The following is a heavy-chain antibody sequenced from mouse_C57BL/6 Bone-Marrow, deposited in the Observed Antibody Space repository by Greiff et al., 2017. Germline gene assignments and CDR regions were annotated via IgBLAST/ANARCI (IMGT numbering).Heavy chain of an antibody. CDR1: GYAFSSSW. V-gene: IGHV1-82*01. D-gene: IGHD2-3*01. J-gene: IGHJ2*01. CDR3: APYDGYFYFDY. Sequence: QVQLQQSGPELVKPGASVKISCKASGYAFSSSWMNWVKQRPGKGLEWIGRIYPGDGDTNYNGKFKGKATLTADKSSSTAYIQLSSLTSEDSAVYFCAPYDGYFYFDYWGQGTTLTVSS. CDR2: IYPGDGDT.